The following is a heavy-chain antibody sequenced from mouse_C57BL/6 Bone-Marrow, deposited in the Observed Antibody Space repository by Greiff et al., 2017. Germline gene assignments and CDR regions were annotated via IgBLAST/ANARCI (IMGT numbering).Heavy chain of an antibody. J-gene: IGHJ3*01. Sequence: VNVVESGAELARPGASVKLSCKASGYTFTSYGISWVKQRTGQGLEWIGEIYPRSGNTYYNEKFKGKATLTADKSSSTAYMELRSLTSEDSAVYFCAKIPAWFAYWGQGTLVTVSA. CDR1: GYTFTSYG. CDR3: AKIPAWFAY. V-gene: IGHV1-81*01. CDR2: IYPRSGNT.